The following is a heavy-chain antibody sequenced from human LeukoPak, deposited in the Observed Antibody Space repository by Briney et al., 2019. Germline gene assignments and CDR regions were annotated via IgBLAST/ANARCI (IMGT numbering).Heavy chain of an antibody. V-gene: IGHV3-11*01. J-gene: IGHJ4*02. Sequence: GGSLRLSCAASGFTFSDYYMSWIRQAPGKGLEWVSYISSSGSTIYYADSVKGRFTISRDNAKNSLYLQMNSLRAEDTAVYYYARDTSYYDREDYWGQGTLVTVSS. D-gene: IGHD3-22*01. CDR2: ISSSGSTI. CDR3: ARDTSYYDREDY. CDR1: GFTFSDYY.